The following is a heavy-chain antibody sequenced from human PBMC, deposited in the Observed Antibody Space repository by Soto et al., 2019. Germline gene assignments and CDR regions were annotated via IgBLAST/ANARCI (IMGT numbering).Heavy chain of an antibody. Sequence: SETLSLTCTVSGGSISSGGYYWSWIRQHPGKGLEWIGYIYHTKGALYNPALRSRVTVSADLFNSKIFLEVHSLGAADTAVYYCARAGSWNLDSWGQGTPVTVSS. CDR3: ARAGSWNLDS. V-gene: IGHV4-31*03. CDR2: IYHTKGA. D-gene: IGHD1-1*01. J-gene: IGHJ4*02. CDR1: GGSISSGGYY.